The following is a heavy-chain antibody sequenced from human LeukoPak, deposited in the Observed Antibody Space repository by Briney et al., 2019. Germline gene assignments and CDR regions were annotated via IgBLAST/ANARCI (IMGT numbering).Heavy chain of an antibody. J-gene: IGHJ4*02. CDR2: ISSSGGST. V-gene: IGHV3-23*01. Sequence: PGGSLRLSCAASGFTSSIYAMMGVRRAAGKGLEGVSNISSSGGSTYSADSVKGRFTISRDYSKNTLYLQMNSLRAEDTAVYYCAKDLYTYGTTPLDYWGQRTLVTVSS. D-gene: IGHD5-18*01. CDR1: GFTSSIYA. CDR3: AKDLYTYGTTPLDY.